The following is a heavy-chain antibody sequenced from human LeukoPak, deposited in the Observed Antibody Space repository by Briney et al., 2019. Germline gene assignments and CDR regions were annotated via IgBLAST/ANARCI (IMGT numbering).Heavy chain of an antibody. CDR2: MKQDGSEK. CDR3: ASQSGYMDV. Sequence: GGSLRLSCAASGLTFSRYWMSWVRQAPGKGLEWVANMKQDGSEKYYVDSVKGRFTISRDDAKDSLYLQMNSLRAEDTAVYYCASQSGYMDVWGKGTTVTVSS. J-gene: IGHJ6*03. CDR1: GLTFSRYW. V-gene: IGHV3-7*01.